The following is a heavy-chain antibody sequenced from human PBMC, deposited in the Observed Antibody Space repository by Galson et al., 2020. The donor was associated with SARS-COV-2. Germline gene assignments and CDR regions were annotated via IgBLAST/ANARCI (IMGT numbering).Heavy chain of an antibody. V-gene: IGHV3-20*04. Sequence: GGSLRLSCAASGFTFDDYGMSWVRQAPGKGLEWVSGINWNGGSTGYADSVKGRFTISRDNAKNSLYLQMNSLRAEDTALYYCASSGSPIYYYGMDVWGQGTTVTVSS. J-gene: IGHJ6*02. CDR2: INWNGGST. CDR1: GFTFDDYG. D-gene: IGHD1-26*01. CDR3: ASSGSPIYYYGMDV.